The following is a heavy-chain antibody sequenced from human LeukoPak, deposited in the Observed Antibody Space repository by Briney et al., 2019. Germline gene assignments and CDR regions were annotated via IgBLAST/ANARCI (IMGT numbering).Heavy chain of an antibody. CDR3: ASNLLAFYGSTT. CDR1: GFTFSSYE. V-gene: IGHV3-48*03. D-gene: IGHD3-10*01. CDR2: ISTSGSII. Sequence: GGSLRLSCAASGFTFSSYEMNWVRQAPGKGLEWVSYISTSGSIISYADSVKGRFTISRDNAKNSLYPQMNSLRAEDKAVYYCASNLLAFYGSTTWGQGTLVTVSS. J-gene: IGHJ5*02.